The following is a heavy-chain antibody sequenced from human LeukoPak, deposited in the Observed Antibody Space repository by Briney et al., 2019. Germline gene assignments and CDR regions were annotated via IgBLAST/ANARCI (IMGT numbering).Heavy chain of an antibody. D-gene: IGHD2-21*01. V-gene: IGHV3-74*01. CDR1: GFTFSSYW. CDR3: ARTGIRSNAFDI. J-gene: IGHJ3*02. CDR2: INNDGSST. Sequence: PGGSLRLSCAASGFTFSSYWMHWVRQGPGKGLGWVSRINNDGSSTSYADSVKGRFTISRDNAKNTVYLQMNSLRAEDTAVYYCARTGIRSNAFDIWGQGTMVTVSS.